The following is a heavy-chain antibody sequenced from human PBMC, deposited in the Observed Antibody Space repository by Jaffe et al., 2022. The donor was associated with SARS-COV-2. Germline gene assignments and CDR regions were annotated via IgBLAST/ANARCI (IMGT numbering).Heavy chain of an antibody. CDR3: VKDMSSQVSSFEM. CDR2: LNWNSREI. J-gene: IGHJ3*02. D-gene: IGHD6-19*01. Sequence: EVQLVESGGGLVQPGRSLRLSCKGSGFTFEDFAMHWVRQVPGKGPEWVSGLNWNSREIEYADSVKGRFTISRDNGQKSMFLEMTSLRVEDTAVYYCVKDMSSQVSSFEMWGQGTMVTVSS. CDR1: GFTFEDFA. V-gene: IGHV3-9*01.